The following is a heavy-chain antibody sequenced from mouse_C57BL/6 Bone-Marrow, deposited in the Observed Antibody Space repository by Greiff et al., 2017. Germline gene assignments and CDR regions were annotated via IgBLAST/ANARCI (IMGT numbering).Heavy chain of an antibody. J-gene: IGHJ2*01. CDR3: ARYHYGSSLFDY. CDR1: GYAFPNYL. V-gene: IGHV1-54*01. Sequence: QVQLQQSGAELVRPGTSVKVSCKASGYAFPNYLIEWVKQRPGQGLEWIGVLNPGSGGTNYNEKFKGKATLTADKSSSTAYMQLSGLTSEDSAVYFCARYHYGSSLFDYWGQGTTLTVSS. D-gene: IGHD1-1*01. CDR2: LNPGSGGT.